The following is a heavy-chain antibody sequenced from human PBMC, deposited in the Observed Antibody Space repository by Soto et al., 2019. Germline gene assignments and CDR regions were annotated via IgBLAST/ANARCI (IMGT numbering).Heavy chain of an antibody. J-gene: IGHJ4*02. CDR2: INTGNGDS. CDR3: ARVKTIAIPGFDY. Sequence: GGSMEVSFKTSGYVFTSFSLHWMRPAPGQGPEWMGWINTGNGDSKYSEKFQDRVTITRDTSATTAYMELSSLRSEDTAVYYCARVKTIAIPGFDYWGQGTLVTVSS. CDR1: GYVFTSFS. D-gene: IGHD6-13*01. V-gene: IGHV1-3*04.